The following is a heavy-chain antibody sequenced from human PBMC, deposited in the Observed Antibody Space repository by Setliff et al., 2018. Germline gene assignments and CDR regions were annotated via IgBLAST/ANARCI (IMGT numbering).Heavy chain of an antibody. V-gene: IGHV4-61*02. J-gene: IGHJ4*02. D-gene: IGHD3-22*01. CDR1: GGSISSGSYY. Sequence: TLSLTCTVSGGSISSGSYYWSWIRQPAGKGLEWIGRIYTSGSTNYNPSLKSRVTISIDTSKNQFSLKLSSVTAADTAVYYCARDFDSSGNFDYWGQGTLVTVSS. CDR3: ARDFDSSGNFDY. CDR2: IYTSGST.